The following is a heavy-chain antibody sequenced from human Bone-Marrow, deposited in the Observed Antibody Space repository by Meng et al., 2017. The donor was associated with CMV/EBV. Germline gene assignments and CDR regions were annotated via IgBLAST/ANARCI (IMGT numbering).Heavy chain of an antibody. V-gene: IGHV1-2*02. J-gene: IGHJ4*02. D-gene: IGHD6-19*01. CDR3: ARDKVASSGWYDY. CDR1: GYTFTGYY. Sequence: VQSGGEVKTPGATVKGSGKASGYTFTGYYMHWVRQAPGQGLEWMGWINPNSGGTNYAQKFQGRVTMTRDTSISTAYMELSRLRSDDTAVYYCARDKVASSGWYDYWGQGTLVTVSS. CDR2: INPNSGGT.